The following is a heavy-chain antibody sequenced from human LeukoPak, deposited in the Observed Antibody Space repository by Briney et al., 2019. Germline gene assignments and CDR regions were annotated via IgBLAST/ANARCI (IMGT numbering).Heavy chain of an antibody. J-gene: IGHJ4*02. CDR2: IYYSGST. Sequence: SSETLSLTRTVSGGSISSSSYYWGWIRQPPGKGLEWIGSIYYSGSTYYNPSLKSRVTISVDTSKNQFSLKLSSVTAADTAVYYCARLGIAAAEFDYWGQGTLVTVSS. D-gene: IGHD6-13*01. CDR1: GGSISSSSYY. CDR3: ARLGIAAAEFDY. V-gene: IGHV4-39*01.